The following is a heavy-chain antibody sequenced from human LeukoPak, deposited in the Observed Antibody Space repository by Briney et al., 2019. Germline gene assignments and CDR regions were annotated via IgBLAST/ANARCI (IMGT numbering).Heavy chain of an antibody. CDR3: AKDLSGYDDY. Sequence: GGSLRLSCAASGFTFSSYAMSWVRQAPGKGLDWVSAFSGSGGSTYYADSVKGRFTISRDNSKNTLYLQMNSLRAEDTAVYYCAKDLSGYDDYWGQGTLVTVSS. CDR2: FSGSGGST. D-gene: IGHD5-12*01. CDR1: GFTFSSYA. J-gene: IGHJ4*02. V-gene: IGHV3-23*01.